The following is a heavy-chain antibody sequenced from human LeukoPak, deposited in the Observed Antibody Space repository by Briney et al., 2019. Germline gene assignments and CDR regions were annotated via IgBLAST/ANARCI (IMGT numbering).Heavy chain of an antibody. CDR3: ARVDQEPTAPFDY. D-gene: IGHD1-14*01. J-gene: IGHJ4*02. CDR2: INPNSGGT. V-gene: IGHV1-2*02. Sequence: ASVKVSCKASGYTFTGYYMHWVRQAPGQGLEWMGWINPNSGGTNYAQKFQGRVTMTRDTSISTAYMELSRLRSDDTAVYYCARVDQEPTAPFDYWGQGTLVTVSS. CDR1: GYTFTGYY.